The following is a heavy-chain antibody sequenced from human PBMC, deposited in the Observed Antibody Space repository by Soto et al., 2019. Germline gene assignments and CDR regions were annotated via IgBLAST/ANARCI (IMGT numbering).Heavy chain of an antibody. D-gene: IGHD6-13*01. V-gene: IGHV6-1*01. Sequence: SQTLSLTFAISGDSVSSNSAAWNWIRQSPSRGLEWLGRTYYRSKWYNDYAVSVKSRITINPDTSKNQFSLQLNSVTPEDTAVYYCASRIAAAGDDAFDIWGQGTMVTVSS. CDR3: ASRIAAAGDDAFDI. CDR2: TYYRSKWYN. J-gene: IGHJ3*02. CDR1: GDSVSSNSAA.